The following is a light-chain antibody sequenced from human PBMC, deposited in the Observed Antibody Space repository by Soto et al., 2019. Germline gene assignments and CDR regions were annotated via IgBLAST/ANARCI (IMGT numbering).Light chain of an antibody. Sequence: DIQMTQSPSTLSASVGDRVTITCWASQSISSWLAWYQQKPGKAPKLLIYDASNLEGVVTSRFSGTGSGTEFTFTISSLQPDYFATYYCQQYNSYSWTFGQGTKVEIK. CDR1: QSISSW. CDR2: DAS. J-gene: IGKJ1*01. V-gene: IGKV1-5*01. CDR3: QQYNSYSWT.